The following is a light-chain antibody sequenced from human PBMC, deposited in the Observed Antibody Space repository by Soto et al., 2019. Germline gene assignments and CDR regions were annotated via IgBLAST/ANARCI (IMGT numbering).Light chain of an antibody. V-gene: IGLV2-14*01. CDR3: ASYRRTGALV. CDR2: EVS. CDR1: SSDVGGYNY. Sequence: QSVLTQPASVSGSPGQSITISCSGTSSDVGGYNYVSWYQQHPGKAPKLMIYEVSNRPSGVSHRFSGSKSGNTASLTISGLQAEDEADYYCASYRRTGALVFGGGTQLTVL. J-gene: IGLJ3*02.